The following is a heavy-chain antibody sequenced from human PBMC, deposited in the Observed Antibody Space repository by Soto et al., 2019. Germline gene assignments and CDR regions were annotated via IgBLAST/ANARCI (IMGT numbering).Heavy chain of an antibody. D-gene: IGHD3-22*01. CDR2: IYHSGST. J-gene: IGHJ5*02. Sequence: SETLSLTCAVSGGSISSGGYSWSWIRQPPGKGLERIGYIYHSGSTYYTPSLKSRVTISVDRSKNQFSLKLSSVTAADTAVYYCARAQYYYDSSGYSCWFDPWGQGTLVTVS. V-gene: IGHV4-30-2*01. CDR3: ARAQYYYDSSGYSCWFDP. CDR1: GGSISSGGYS.